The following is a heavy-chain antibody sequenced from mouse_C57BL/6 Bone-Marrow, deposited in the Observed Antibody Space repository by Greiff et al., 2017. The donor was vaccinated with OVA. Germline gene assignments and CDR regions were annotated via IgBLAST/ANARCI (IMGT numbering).Heavy chain of an antibody. Sequence: VKVVESGAELARPGASVKLSCKASGYTFTSYGISWVKQRTGQGLEWIGEIYPRSGNTYYNEKFKGKATLTADKSSSTAYMELRSLTSEDSAVYFCARSNYYGSSLYYFDYWGQGTTLTVSS. CDR1: GYTFTSYG. J-gene: IGHJ2*01. V-gene: IGHV1-81*01. CDR3: ARSNYYGSSLYYFDY. CDR2: IYPRSGNT. D-gene: IGHD1-1*01.